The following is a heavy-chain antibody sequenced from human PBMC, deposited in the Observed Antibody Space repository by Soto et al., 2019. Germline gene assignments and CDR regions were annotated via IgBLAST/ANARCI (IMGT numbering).Heavy chain of an antibody. CDR2: ISGRGGST. D-gene: IGHD6-19*01. CDR1: GFTFSSHA. V-gene: IGHV3-23*01. J-gene: IGHJ4*02. Sequence: EVQLLESGGGLVQPGGSLRLSCAASGFTFSSHAMSWVRQAPGKGLEWVSAISGRGGSTYYADSVKGRFAISTDNSNHTLYMQMNSPRAADTSVFYCTKLYEYSSGWEPIVYWGQGTLVTVSS. CDR3: TKLYEYSSGWEPIVY.